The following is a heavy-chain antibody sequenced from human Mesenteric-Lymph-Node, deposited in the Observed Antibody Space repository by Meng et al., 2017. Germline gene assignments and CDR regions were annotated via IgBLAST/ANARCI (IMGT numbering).Heavy chain of an antibody. CDR1: GSHFNRGSC. CDR3: AKQLRRDIHYPY. J-gene: IGHJ4*02. CDR2: KSHGGPA. V-gene: IGHV4-38-2*01. D-gene: IGHD6-13*01. Sequence: GPGWLEPSHPVCLSCYLSGSHFNRGSCRTFPRPSLEQVLELFGLKSHGGPANYHSSIKCRVTISLVTSTTQPSLKQSTVTAENTAVYYCAKQLRRDIHYPYWGQGTLVTVSS.